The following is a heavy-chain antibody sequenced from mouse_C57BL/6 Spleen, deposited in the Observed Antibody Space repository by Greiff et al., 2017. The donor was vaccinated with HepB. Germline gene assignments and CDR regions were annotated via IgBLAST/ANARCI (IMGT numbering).Heavy chain of an antibody. V-gene: IGHV2-6-1*01. CDR3: ARHGYYGSSLWYFDV. Sequence: VQLKESGPGLVAPSQSLSITCTVSGFSLTSYGVHWVRQPPGKGLEWLVVIWSDGSTTYNSALKSRLSISKDNSKSQVFLKMNSLQTDDTAMYYCARHGYYGSSLWYFDVWGTGTTVTVSS. D-gene: IGHD1-1*01. CDR1: GFSLTSYG. J-gene: IGHJ1*03. CDR2: IWSDGST.